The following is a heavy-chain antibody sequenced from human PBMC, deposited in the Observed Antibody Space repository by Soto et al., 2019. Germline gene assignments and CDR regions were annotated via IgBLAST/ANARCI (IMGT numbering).Heavy chain of an antibody. Sequence: QVQLVESGGGVVQPGRSLRLSCAASGFTFSSCAMHWVRQAPGKGLEWVAVISYDGSNKYYADSVKGRFTISRDNSKITLYLQMNSLRAEDTAVYYCARDKRRYSSGEYDYWGQGTLVTVSS. V-gene: IGHV3-30-3*01. D-gene: IGHD6-19*01. CDR1: GFTFSSCA. J-gene: IGHJ4*02. CDR2: ISYDGSNK. CDR3: ARDKRRYSSGEYDY.